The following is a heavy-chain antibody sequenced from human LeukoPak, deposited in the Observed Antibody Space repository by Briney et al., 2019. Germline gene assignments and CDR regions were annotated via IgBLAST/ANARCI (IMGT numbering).Heavy chain of an antibody. V-gene: IGHV4-59*01. Sequence: SETLSLTCTVSGGSITSYYWSWIRQPPGKGLEWIGYISYSGSTNYNPSLKSRVTISVDTSKKQFSLNLSSMTAADTAVYYCARVFDYYDSSGYPSLFDYWGQGALVTVSS. CDR3: ARVFDYYDSSGYPSLFDY. CDR2: ISYSGST. J-gene: IGHJ4*02. CDR1: GGSITSYY. D-gene: IGHD3-22*01.